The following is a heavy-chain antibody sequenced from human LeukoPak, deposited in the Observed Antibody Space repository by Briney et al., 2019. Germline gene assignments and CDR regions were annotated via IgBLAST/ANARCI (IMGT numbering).Heavy chain of an antibody. D-gene: IGHD1-1*01. Sequence: PSETLSLTCAVYGGSFSGYYWSWIRQPPGKGLEWIGEINHSGSTNYNPSLKSRVTISVDTSKNQFSLKLSSATAADTAVYYCARLLRRLYYFDYWGQGTLVTVSS. V-gene: IGHV4-34*01. CDR3: ARLLRRLYYFDY. J-gene: IGHJ4*02. CDR2: INHSGST. CDR1: GGSFSGYY.